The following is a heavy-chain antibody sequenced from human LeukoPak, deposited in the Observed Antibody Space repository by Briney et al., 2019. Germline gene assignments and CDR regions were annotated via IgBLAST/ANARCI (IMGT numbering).Heavy chain of an antibody. CDR1: GYTFTSYD. V-gene: IGHV1-8*01. CDR3: ARGLTSITIFGVVTPLNWFDP. J-gene: IGHJ5*02. CDR2: MYPNSGNT. D-gene: IGHD3-3*01. Sequence: ASVKVSCKASGYTFTSYDINWVRQATGQGLEWMGWMYPNSGNTGYAQKFQGRVTMTRNASISTAYMELSSLRSEDTAVYYCARGLTSITIFGVVTPLNWFDPWGQGTLVTVSS.